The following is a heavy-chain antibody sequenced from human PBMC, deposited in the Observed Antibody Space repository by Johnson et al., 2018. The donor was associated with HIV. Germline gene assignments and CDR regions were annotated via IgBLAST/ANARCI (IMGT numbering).Heavy chain of an antibody. CDR1: GFTFSSYA. V-gene: IGHV3-30-3*01. Sequence: QVQLVESGGGLAQPGESLRLSCAASGFTFSSYAMHWVRQAPGKGLEWVAVISYDGSNKYYADSVKGRFTISRDNSKNSLYLQMNSLRAEDTAVYYCAREGLPHAFDIWGQGTMVTVSS. CDR2: ISYDGSNK. CDR3: AREGLPHAFDI. J-gene: IGHJ3*02. D-gene: IGHD5-12*01.